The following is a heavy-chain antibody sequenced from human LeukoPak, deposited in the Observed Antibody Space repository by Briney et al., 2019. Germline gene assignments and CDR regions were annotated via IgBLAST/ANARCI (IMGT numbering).Heavy chain of an antibody. CDR3: ARAEDGDYYFDY. J-gene: IGHJ4*02. CDR1: GFNVSSNY. V-gene: IGHV3-53*01. Sequence: GGSLRLSCAASGFNVSSNYMSWVRQAPGKGLEWVSVIYSGGSTYYADSVKGRFTISRDNSKNTLYLQMNSLRAEDTAVYYCARAEDGDYYFDYWGQGTLVTVSS. CDR2: IYSGGST. D-gene: IGHD4-17*01.